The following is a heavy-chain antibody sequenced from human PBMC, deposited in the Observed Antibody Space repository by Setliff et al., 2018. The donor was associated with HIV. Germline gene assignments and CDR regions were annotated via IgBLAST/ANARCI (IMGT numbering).Heavy chain of an antibody. CDR2: VYNSGGT. CDR3: ARSPVGTPEYYFDY. CDR1: GGSISSQY. V-gene: IGHV4-59*11. J-gene: IGHJ4*02. D-gene: IGHD1-26*01. Sequence: SETLSLTCTVSGGSISSQYWSWIRQTPGKGLESIGYVYNSGGTNYNPSLKSRVTISVDTSKNQFSLNLSSVTAADTAVYYCARSPVGTPEYYFDYWGQGTLVTVSS.